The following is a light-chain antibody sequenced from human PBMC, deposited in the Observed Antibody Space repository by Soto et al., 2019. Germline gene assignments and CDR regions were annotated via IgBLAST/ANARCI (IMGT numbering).Light chain of an antibody. J-gene: IGLJ3*02. CDR2: GNR. CDR3: QAYDYSLTASV. CDR1: SSNLGAGYD. Sequence: QSALTQPPSVSGAPGQRVTLSCTGNSSNLGAGYDVHWYKQVPGAAPKPVIFGNRNRPSGVPERFSGSKSGTSASLAITGLQAEDEADYYCQAYDYSLTASVFGGGTKLTVL. V-gene: IGLV1-40*01.